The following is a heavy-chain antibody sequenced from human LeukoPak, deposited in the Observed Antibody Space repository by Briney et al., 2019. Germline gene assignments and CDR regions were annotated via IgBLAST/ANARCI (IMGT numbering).Heavy chain of an antibody. Sequence: PSETLSLTCTVSGGSISSYYWSWIRQPPGKGLEWIGYIYYSGSTNYNPSLKSRVTISVDTSKNQFSLKLSSVTAADTAVYYCATDIGYSGYDYGYWGQGTLVTVSS. J-gene: IGHJ4*02. V-gene: IGHV4-59*12. CDR2: IYYSGST. CDR3: ATDIGYSGYDYGY. D-gene: IGHD5-12*01. CDR1: GGSISSYY.